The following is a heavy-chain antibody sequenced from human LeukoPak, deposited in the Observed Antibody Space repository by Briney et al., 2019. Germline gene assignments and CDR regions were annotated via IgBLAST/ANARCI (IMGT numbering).Heavy chain of an antibody. CDR3: ARAPDQDYDTLTGYSMPYYYYGMDV. D-gene: IGHD3-9*01. CDR2: INHSGST. CDR1: GGSFSGYY. J-gene: IGHJ6*02. V-gene: IGHV4-34*01. Sequence: SETLSLTCAAYGGSFSGYYWSWIRQPPGKGLEWIGEINHSGSTNYNPSLKSRVTISVDTPKNQFSLKLSSVTAADTAVYYCARAPDQDYDTLTGYSMPYYYYGMDVWGQGTTVTVSS.